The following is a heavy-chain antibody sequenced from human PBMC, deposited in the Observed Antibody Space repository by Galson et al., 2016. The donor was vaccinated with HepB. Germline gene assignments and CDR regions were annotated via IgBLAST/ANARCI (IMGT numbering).Heavy chain of an antibody. CDR3: AKAERRSYPRYFDS. Sequence: SLRLSCAASVFSFSSYSMNWVRQAPGKGLEWVSAITANAGSTYYADSVKGRFTISRDNSKKILYLQMNGLRAEDTAVYYCAKAERRSYPRYFDSWGQGTLVTVSS. J-gene: IGHJ4*02. V-gene: IGHV3-23*01. CDR2: ITANAGST. CDR1: VFSFSSYS.